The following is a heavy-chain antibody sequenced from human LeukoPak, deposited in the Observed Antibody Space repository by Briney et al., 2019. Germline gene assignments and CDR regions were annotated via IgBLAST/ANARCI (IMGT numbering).Heavy chain of an antibody. D-gene: IGHD2-2*01. CDR3: AGFLGYCSSTSCWNWFDP. J-gene: IGHJ5*02. Sequence: SVKVSCKASGGTFSSYAISWVRQAPGQGLEWMGGIIPIFGTANYAQKFQGRVTITADESTSTAYMELSGLRSEDTAVYYCAGFLGYCSSTSCWNWFDPWGQGTLVTVSS. V-gene: IGHV1-69*13. CDR1: GGTFSSYA. CDR2: IIPIFGTA.